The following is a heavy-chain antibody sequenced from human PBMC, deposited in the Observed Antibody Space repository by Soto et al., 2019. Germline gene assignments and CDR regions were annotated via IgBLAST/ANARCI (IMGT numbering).Heavy chain of an antibody. CDR1: GFTFSSYA. CDR2: ISYDGSNK. V-gene: IGHV3-30-3*01. J-gene: IGHJ4*02. Sequence: QVQLVESGGGVVQPGRSLRLSCAASGFTFSSYAMHWVRQAPGKGLEWVAVISYDGSNKYYADSVKGRLTISRDNSKNTLNLQMNSLRTEDTAVYYRARDSYITGTTGYVDYWGQGTPVNVSP. D-gene: IGHD1-20*01. CDR3: ARDSYITGTTGYVDY.